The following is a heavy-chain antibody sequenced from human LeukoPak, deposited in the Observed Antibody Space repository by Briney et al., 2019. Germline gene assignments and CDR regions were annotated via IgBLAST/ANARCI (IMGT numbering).Heavy chain of an antibody. V-gene: IGHV4-59*01. CDR1: GGSLSSYY. CDR3: AGRRGSYFDY. CDR2: IYYSGST. J-gene: IGHJ4*02. D-gene: IGHD3-16*01. Sequence: PSGTLSLTCTVSGGSLSSYYWSWVRPPPGKGAEWIGYIYYSGSTKYNPSLKRRVTISVDTSQNKFSLKLSSVTAAYTAVYSFAGRRGSYFDYWGQGTLVTVSS.